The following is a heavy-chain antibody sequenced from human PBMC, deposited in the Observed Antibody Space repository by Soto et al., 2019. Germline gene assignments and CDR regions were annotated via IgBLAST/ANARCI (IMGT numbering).Heavy chain of an antibody. D-gene: IGHD6-13*01. J-gene: IGHJ4*02. CDR1: RGSISSSSYY. CDR2: IYYSGST. CDR3: ARHEINSSSWYFRQVQEKVGFYY. V-gene: IGHV4-39*01. Sequence: SSETLSLACTVSRGSISSSSYYWGWIRQPPGKGLEWIGSIYYSGSTYYNPSLKSRVTISVDTSKNQFSLKLSSVTAADTAVYYCARHEINSSSWYFRQVQEKVGFYYWGQGALVAVS.